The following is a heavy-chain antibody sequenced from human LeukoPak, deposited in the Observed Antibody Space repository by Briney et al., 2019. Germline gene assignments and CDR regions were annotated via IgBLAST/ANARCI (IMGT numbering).Heavy chain of an antibody. CDR3: ARLSGDFWSGYSFGY. CDR1: GGSISSYY. V-gene: IGHV4-59*08. J-gene: IGHJ4*02. D-gene: IGHD3-3*01. CDR2: IYYSGST. Sequence: SETLSLTCTVSGGSISSYYWSWIRQPPGKGLEWIGYIYYSGSTNYNPSLKSRVTISVDTSKNQFSLKLSSVTAADTAVYYCARLSGDFWSGYSFGYWGQGTLVTVSS.